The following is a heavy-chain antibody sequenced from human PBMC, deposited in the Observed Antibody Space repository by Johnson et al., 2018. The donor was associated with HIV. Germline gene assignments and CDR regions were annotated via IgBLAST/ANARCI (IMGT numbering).Heavy chain of an antibody. J-gene: IGHJ3*02. D-gene: IGHD6-13*01. CDR3: AKDRVAAAGTGAFDI. V-gene: IGHV3-30*04. Sequence: QVQLVESGGGVVQPGRSLRFCCVVSGFIFSHHDIDWVRQAPGKGMQWVAVGSSDGSTIYYADSVKGRFTISRDNSKNTLYLQMNSLRAEDTAVYYCAKDRVAAAGTGAFDIWGHGTMVTVSS. CDR2: GSSDGSTI. CDR1: GFIFSHHD.